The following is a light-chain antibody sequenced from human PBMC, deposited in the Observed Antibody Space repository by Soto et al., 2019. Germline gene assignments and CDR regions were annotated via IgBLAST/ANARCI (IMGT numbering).Light chain of an antibody. V-gene: IGLV1-44*01. CDR2: STD. CDR1: SSHDGKNI. Sequence: TVTRSCSGSSSHDGKNIVNWYQQVPGTAPKLLNYSTDQRPSGVPDRFSGSKSGPSASLAISGLQSEDEADYSCAAWDDGRNDLYVIGSGTKVTVL. J-gene: IGLJ1*01. CDR3: AAWDDGRNDLYV.